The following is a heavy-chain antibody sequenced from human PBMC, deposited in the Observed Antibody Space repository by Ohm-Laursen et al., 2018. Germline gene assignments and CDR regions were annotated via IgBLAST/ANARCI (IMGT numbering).Heavy chain of an antibody. D-gene: IGHD2-15*01. CDR3: ARVPDSVVVVVSATVYYFDY. J-gene: IGHJ4*02. CDR1: GYTFTSYG. V-gene: IGHV1-18*01. Sequence: SSVKVSCKASGYTFTSYGISWVRQAPGQGLEWMGWISAYIGNTNYAQKLQGRVTMTTDTSTGTAYMELRSLRSDDTAVYYCARVPDSVVVVVSATVYYFDYWGQGTLVTVSS. CDR2: ISAYIGNT.